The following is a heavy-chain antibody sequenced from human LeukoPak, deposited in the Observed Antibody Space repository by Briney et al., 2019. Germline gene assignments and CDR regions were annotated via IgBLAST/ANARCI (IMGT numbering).Heavy chain of an antibody. CDR1: GDTFINDY. CDR2: SNPGGGAT. Sequence: ASVKVSCKASGDTFINDYIHWVRQAPGQGLEWMGVSNPGGGATTYAQKFQGRVTMTRDTSISTAYMELSRLRSDDTAVYYCARTSETDYYDSSGYQWLDYWGQGTLVTVSS. D-gene: IGHD3-22*01. J-gene: IGHJ4*02. CDR3: ARTSETDYYDSSGYQWLDY. V-gene: IGHV1-2*02.